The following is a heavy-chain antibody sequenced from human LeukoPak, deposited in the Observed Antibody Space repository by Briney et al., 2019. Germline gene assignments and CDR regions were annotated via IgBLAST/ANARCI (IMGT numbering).Heavy chain of an antibody. J-gene: IGHJ4*02. CDR2: ISGDGGST. D-gene: IGHD4-17*01. CDR3: ARGQVDYGDYRGFDY. V-gene: IGHV3-43*02. Sequence: GGSLRLSCAASGFTFDDYAMHWVRQAPGKGLEWVSLISGDGGSTYYADSVKGRFTISRDNAKNSLYLQMNSLRAEDTAVYYCARGQVDYGDYRGFDYWGQGTLVTVPS. CDR1: GFTFDDYA.